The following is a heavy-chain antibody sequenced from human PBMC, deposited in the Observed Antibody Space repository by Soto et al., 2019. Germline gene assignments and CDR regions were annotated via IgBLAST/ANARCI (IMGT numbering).Heavy chain of an antibody. CDR3: ARTPDSSGYYFDY. V-gene: IGHV4-39*01. D-gene: IGHD3-22*01. J-gene: IGHJ4*02. Sequence: QLQLQESGPGLVKPSETLSLTCTVSGGSITNSXXXWXWVRQPPGKGLEWIGSIFYSGSTHYKPSLQSRVTISGDTSKNQFSLKLSSVTAADTAVYYCARTPDSSGYYFDYWGQGTLVTVSS. CDR2: IFYSGST. CDR1: GGSITNSXXX.